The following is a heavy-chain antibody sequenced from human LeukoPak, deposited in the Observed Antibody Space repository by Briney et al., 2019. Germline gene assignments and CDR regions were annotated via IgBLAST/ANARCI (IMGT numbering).Heavy chain of an antibody. J-gene: IGHJ3*02. Sequence: GGSLRLSCAASGFTFSSYAMHWVRQAPGKGLEWVAVISYDGSNKYYADSVKGRFTISRDNSKNTLYLQMNSLRAEDTAVYYCASVAATDASDIWGQGTMVTVSS. V-gene: IGHV3-30*04. CDR1: GFTFSSYA. CDR2: ISYDGSNK. CDR3: ASVAATDASDI. D-gene: IGHD2-15*01.